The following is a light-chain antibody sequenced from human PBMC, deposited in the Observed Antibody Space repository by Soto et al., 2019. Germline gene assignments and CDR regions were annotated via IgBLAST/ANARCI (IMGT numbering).Light chain of an antibody. CDR2: EAS. Sequence: QSVLTQPPSASGSPGQSVAISCTGTSSDIGGYNFVSWYQQHPGKVPKVLIYEASKRASGVPDRFSGSKSGNTASLTVTGLQAEDEADYYCSSYGGSNNVLFGGGTKVTVL. J-gene: IGLJ2*01. CDR1: SSDIGGYNF. CDR3: SSYGGSNNVL. V-gene: IGLV2-8*01.